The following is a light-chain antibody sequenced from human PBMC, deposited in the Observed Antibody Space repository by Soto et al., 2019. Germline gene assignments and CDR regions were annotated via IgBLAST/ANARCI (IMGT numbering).Light chain of an antibody. CDR1: QSISSW. V-gene: IGKV1-5*03. J-gene: IGKJ2*01. CDR3: QQYDSYSYT. CDR2: KAS. Sequence: DIQMTQSPSTLSASVGDRVTITCRASQSISSWLAWYQQKPGRAPNLLIYKASTLEIGVPSRFSGSGSGTEFTLTISSLQPDDFATYYCQQYDSYSYTFGQGTKLEIK.